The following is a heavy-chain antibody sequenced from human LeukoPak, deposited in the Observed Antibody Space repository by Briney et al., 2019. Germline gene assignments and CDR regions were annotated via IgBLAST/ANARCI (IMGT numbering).Heavy chain of an antibody. J-gene: IGHJ4*02. Sequence: GGSLRLSCAASGFTFSSYWMHWVRQAPGKGLEWVARIKQDGSERYHVDSVKGRYTISRDNAQNSLYLQMSNLRVEDTAVYYCARYGRNWDLDSWGQGTLVTVSP. CDR3: ARYGRNWDLDS. V-gene: IGHV3-7*01. CDR1: GFTFSSYW. CDR2: IKQDGSER. D-gene: IGHD7-27*01.